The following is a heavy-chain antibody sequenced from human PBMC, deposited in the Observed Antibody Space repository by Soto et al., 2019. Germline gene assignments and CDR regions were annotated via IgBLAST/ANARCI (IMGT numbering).Heavy chain of an antibody. CDR1: GFTFSSYA. Sequence: EVQLLESGGGLVQPGGSLRLSCAASGFTFSSYAMSWVRQAPGKGLEWVSAISGSGGSTYYADSVKGRFTISRDNSKNTLYLQMNSLRAEDTAVYYCAKDILIFGVVIIQFDYWGQGTLVTVSS. D-gene: IGHD3-3*01. CDR2: ISGSGGST. V-gene: IGHV3-23*01. J-gene: IGHJ4*02. CDR3: AKDILIFGVVIIQFDY.